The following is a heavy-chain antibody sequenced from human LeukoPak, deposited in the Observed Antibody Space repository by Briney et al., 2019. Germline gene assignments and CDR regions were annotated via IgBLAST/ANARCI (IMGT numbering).Heavy chain of an antibody. D-gene: IGHD2-21*02. CDR2: ISGSGGST. V-gene: IGHV3-23*01. Sequence: TGGSLRLSCAASGFTFSSYAMSWVRQAPGKGLEWVSAISGSGGSTYYADSVKGRFTISRDNSMNTLYLQMNSLRAEDTAVYYCAKARPYCSGDCYLPSAFDPWGQGTLVTVSS. J-gene: IGHJ5*02. CDR1: GFTFSSYA. CDR3: AKARPYCSGDCYLPSAFDP.